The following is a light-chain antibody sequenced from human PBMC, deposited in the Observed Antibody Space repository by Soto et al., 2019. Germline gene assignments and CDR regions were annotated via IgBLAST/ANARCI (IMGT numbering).Light chain of an antibody. CDR1: QDVGRW. J-gene: IGKJ5*01. Sequence: DIQMTQSPSSLSASVGDTVSITLRSSQDVGRWLSWYQQKPGKAPKILIFATSTLQSGVPSRFSGSGSGTDFTLTITSLQSEDFATYYCQQARSFPVTFGPGTRLEIK. CDR3: QQARSFPVT. V-gene: IGKV1D-12*01. CDR2: ATS.